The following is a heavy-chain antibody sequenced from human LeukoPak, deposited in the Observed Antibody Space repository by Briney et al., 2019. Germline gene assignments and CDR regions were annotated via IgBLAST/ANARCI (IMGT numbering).Heavy chain of an antibody. Sequence: GGSLRLSCAASGFTFSDTWMHWVRQAPGEGLVWVSRIRSDGSDTRYAESVKGRFTISRDNAKNTLYLQMNSLRAEDTAVYYCARDDVAYCGGDCSRDAFDIWGQGTMVTVSS. CDR1: GFTFSDTW. J-gene: IGHJ3*02. D-gene: IGHD2-21*02. V-gene: IGHV3-74*01. CDR2: IRSDGSDT. CDR3: ARDDVAYCGGDCSRDAFDI.